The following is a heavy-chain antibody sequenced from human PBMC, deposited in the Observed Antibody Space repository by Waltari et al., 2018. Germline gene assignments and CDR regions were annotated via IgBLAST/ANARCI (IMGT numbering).Heavy chain of an antibody. J-gene: IGHJ4*02. CDR1: GFTFSSYS. Sequence: EVQLVESGGGLVKPGGSLRLSCAASGFTFSSYSMNWVRQAPGKGLEWVSSISSSSSYIYYADSVKGRFTISRDNAKNSLYLQMNSLRAEDTAVYYCARRGYSGYDSIDYWGQGTLVTVSS. V-gene: IGHV3-21*01. CDR2: ISSSSSYI. CDR3: ARRGYSGYDSIDY. D-gene: IGHD5-12*01.